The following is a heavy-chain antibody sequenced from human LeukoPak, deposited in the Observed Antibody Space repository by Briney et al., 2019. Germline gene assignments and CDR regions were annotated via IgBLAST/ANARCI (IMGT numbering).Heavy chain of an antibody. J-gene: IGHJ4*02. CDR1: GYTFTSYG. V-gene: IGHV1-18*01. Sequence: GASVKVSCKASGYTFTSYGISWVRQAPGQGLEWMGWISAYNGNTNYAQKLQGRVTMTTDTSTSTAYMELRSLRSDDTAVYYCARGGYYYDSSGYYYSDFDYWGQGTLVTVSS. CDR2: ISAYNGNT. D-gene: IGHD3-22*01. CDR3: ARGGYYYDSSGYYYSDFDY.